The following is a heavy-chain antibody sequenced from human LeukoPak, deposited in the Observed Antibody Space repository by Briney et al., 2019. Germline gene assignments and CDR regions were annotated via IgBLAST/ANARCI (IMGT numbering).Heavy chain of an antibody. CDR2: INHSGST. D-gene: IGHD6-19*01. CDR3: ARRQGYSSGWYWFDP. CDR1: GGSFSGYY. Sequence: SETLSLTCAVYGGSFSGYYWSWIRQPPGKGLEWIGEINHSGSTNYNPSLKSRVTISVDTSKNQFSLKLSSVTAADTAVYYCARRQGYSSGWYWFDPWGQGTLVTVSS. J-gene: IGHJ5*02. V-gene: IGHV4-34*01.